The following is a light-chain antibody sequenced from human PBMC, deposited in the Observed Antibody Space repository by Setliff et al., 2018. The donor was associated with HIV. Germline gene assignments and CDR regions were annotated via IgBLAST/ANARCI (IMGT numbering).Light chain of an antibody. CDR2: DVT. CDR1: SSDVGSYDF. J-gene: IGLJ1*01. V-gene: IGLV2-14*03. Sequence: ALTQPASVSGSPGQSITISCTGTSSDVGSYDFVSWYQQHPGKVPKLLIYDVTDRNSGVSHRFSGSKSGNTASLTISGLQAEDEADYYCSSYTTNRQFVFGTGTKVTVL. CDR3: SSYTTNRQFV.